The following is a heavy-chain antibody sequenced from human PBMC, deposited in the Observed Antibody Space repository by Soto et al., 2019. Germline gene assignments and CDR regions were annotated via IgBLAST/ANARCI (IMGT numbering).Heavy chain of an antibody. D-gene: IGHD3-22*01. CDR1: GFTFSSYW. Sequence: GGSLRLSCAASGFTFSSYWMSWVRQAPGKGLEWVANIKQDGSEKYYVDSVKGRFTISGDNAKNSLYLQMNSLRAEDTAVYYCAKLGSSGPYYFDYWGQGALVTVSS. V-gene: IGHV3-7*01. CDR2: IKQDGSEK. CDR3: AKLGSSGPYYFDY. J-gene: IGHJ4*02.